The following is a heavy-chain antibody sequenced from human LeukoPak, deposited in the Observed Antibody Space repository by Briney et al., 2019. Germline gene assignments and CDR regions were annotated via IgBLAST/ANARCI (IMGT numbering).Heavy chain of an antibody. Sequence: GGSLRLSCTASGFTLSSYEMSWIRQAPGKGLEWVSSIDYSGGSTYYADSVKGRFTISRDNSKNTLYLQMNSLRAEDTAVYYCARDRPRPGYDSSGYHYSDYFDYWGQGTLVTVSS. CDR3: ARDRPRPGYDSSGYHYSDYFDY. J-gene: IGHJ4*02. CDR2: IDYSGGST. CDR1: GFTLSSYE. V-gene: IGHV3-23*01. D-gene: IGHD3-22*01.